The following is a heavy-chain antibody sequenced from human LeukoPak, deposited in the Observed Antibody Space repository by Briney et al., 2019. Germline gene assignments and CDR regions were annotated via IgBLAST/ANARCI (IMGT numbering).Heavy chain of an antibody. Sequence: GGSLRLSCAASGFTFSSYAMSWVRQAPGKGLEWVSAISGSGGSTYYADSVKGRFTISRDNSKSTLYLQMNSLRAEDTAVYYCAKDIGDGPPYGMDVWGQGTTVTVSS. CDR1: GFTFSSYA. V-gene: IGHV3-23*01. CDR2: ISGSGGST. J-gene: IGHJ6*02. CDR3: AKDIGDGPPYGMDV. D-gene: IGHD3-10*01.